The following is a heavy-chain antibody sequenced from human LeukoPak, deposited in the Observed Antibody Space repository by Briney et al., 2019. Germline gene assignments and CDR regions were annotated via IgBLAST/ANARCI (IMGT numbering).Heavy chain of an antibody. CDR2: INHSGST. J-gene: IGHJ5*02. V-gene: IGHV4-34*01. Sequence: PSETLSLTCAVYGGSFSGYYWSWIRQSPGKGLEWIGEINHSGSTNYNPSLKSRVTISVDTSKNQFSLKLSSVTAADTAVYYCARARGGHDYSNLNWFDPWGQGTLVTVSS. CDR3: ARARGGHDYSNLNWFDP. CDR1: GGSFSGYY. D-gene: IGHD4-11*01.